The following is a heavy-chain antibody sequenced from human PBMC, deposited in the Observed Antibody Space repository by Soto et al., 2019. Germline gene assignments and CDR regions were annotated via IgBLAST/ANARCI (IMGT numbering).Heavy chain of an antibody. CDR1: GFSLSTSGVG. V-gene: IGHV2-5*02. CDR3: AHTAFGGTDSHTIDY. J-gene: IGHJ4*02. D-gene: IGHD2-15*01. Sequence: QINSKESGPTLMKPTQTLTMACTFSGFSLSTSGVGVGWIRQTPGKALEWLALIYWDDDKRYSPSLKSRLTITKDTSKAQEVRTMTNMDPVDTATYYCAHTAFGGTDSHTIDYRGQGTLVTGYS. CDR2: IYWDDDK.